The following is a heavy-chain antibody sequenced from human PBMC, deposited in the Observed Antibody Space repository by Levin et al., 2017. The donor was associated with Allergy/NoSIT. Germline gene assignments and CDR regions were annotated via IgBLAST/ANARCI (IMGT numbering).Heavy chain of an antibody. Sequence: GESLKISCAASGFTFSSYWMHWVRQAPGKGLVWVSRINSDGSSTTYADSVKGRFTISRDNAKNSLYLQMNSLRAEDTAVYYCASGGLRDGYNPLNYWGQGTLVTVSS. CDR2: INSDGSST. D-gene: IGHD5-24*01. CDR3: ASGGLRDGYNPLNY. V-gene: IGHV3-74*01. CDR1: GFTFSSYW. J-gene: IGHJ4*02.